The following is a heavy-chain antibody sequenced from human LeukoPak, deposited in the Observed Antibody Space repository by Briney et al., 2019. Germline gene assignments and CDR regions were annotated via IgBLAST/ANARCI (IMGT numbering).Heavy chain of an antibody. CDR1: SDSISDYC. CDR2: IYRSGST. D-gene: IGHD2-15*01. V-gene: IGHV4-59*01. CDR3: ARSAVTSYCSGGSCYSGANWFDP. Sequence: SETLSLTCTVSSDSISDYCWSWIRQSPGKGLEWIGDIYRSGSTNYNPSLKSRVTISVDTSKNQFSLKLSSVTAADTAVYYCARSAVTSYCSGGSCYSGANWFDPWGQGTLVTVSS. J-gene: IGHJ5*02.